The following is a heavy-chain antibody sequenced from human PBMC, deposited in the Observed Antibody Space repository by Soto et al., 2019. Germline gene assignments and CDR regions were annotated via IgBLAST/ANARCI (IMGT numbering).Heavy chain of an antibody. D-gene: IGHD3-10*01. V-gene: IGHV3-23*01. J-gene: IGHJ4*02. CDR3: ATGRGGSGSLTPRVDF. Sequence: EVQLLESGGGLVQPGGSLRLSCAASGFTFNNYAMTWVRQAPGKGREWVSAISGGGDTTSYADSVKGRFTVSRDGSKNTLYLPMSSLRAEDTALYYCATGRGGSGSLTPRVDFWGQGTLVTVSS. CDR2: ISGGGDTT. CDR1: GFTFNNYA.